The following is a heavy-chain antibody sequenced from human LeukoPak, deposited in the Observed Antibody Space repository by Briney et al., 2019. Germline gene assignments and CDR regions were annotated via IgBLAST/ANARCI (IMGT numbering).Heavy chain of an antibody. D-gene: IGHD6-19*01. CDR1: GFTFSSYE. J-gene: IGHJ4*02. V-gene: IGHV3-48*03. CDR3: ARRSVAGSLDY. Sequence: GGSLRLSCAASGFTFSSYEMNWVRQAPGKGLEWVSYISGSGNTIYYADSVKGRFTISRDNAKNSLYLQMNSLRAEDTAVYYCARRSVAGSLDYWGQGTLVTVSS. CDR2: ISGSGNTI.